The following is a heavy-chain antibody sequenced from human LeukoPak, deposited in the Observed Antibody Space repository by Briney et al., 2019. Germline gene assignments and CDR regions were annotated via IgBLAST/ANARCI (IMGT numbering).Heavy chain of an antibody. D-gene: IGHD6-13*01. V-gene: IGHV4-59*01. Sequence: PSETLSLTCTVSGGSISSYYWSWIRQPPGKGLEWIGYIYYSGSTNYNPSLKSRVTISADTSKNQFSLKLSSVTAADTAVYYCALAAGSFTDWFDPWGQGTLVTVSS. CDR1: GGSISSYY. CDR2: IYYSGST. CDR3: ALAAGSFTDWFDP. J-gene: IGHJ5*02.